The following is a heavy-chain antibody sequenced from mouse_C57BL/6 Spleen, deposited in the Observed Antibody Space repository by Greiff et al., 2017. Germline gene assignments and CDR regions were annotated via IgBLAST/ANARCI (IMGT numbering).Heavy chain of an antibody. V-gene: IGHV1-82*01. Sequence: QVQLQQSGPELVKPGASVKLSCKASGYAFSSSWMNWVKQRPGKGLEWIGRIYPGDGDTNYNGKFKGKATLTADKSSSTAYMQPSSLTSEDSAVYFCARGGYGNYFYAMDYWGQGTSLTVSS. CDR1: GYAFSSSW. CDR3: ARGGYGNYFYAMDY. J-gene: IGHJ4*01. CDR2: IYPGDGDT. D-gene: IGHD2-10*02.